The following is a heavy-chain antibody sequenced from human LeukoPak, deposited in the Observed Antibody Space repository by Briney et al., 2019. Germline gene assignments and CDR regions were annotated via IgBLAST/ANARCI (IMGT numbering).Heavy chain of an antibody. V-gene: IGHV4-31*03. CDR1: GGSISSGGYY. J-gene: IGHJ6*04. Sequence: SQTLSLTCTVSGGSISSGGYYWSWIRQHPGKGLEWIGYIYYSGSTYYNPSLKSRVTISVDTSKNQFSLKLSSVTAADTAVCYCARDQVVVAAPNYYYGMDVWGKGTTVTVSS. CDR2: IYYSGST. D-gene: IGHD2-15*01. CDR3: ARDQVVVAAPNYYYGMDV.